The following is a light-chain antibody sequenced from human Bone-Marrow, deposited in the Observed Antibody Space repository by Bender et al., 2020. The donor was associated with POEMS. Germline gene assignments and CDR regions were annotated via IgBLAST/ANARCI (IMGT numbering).Light chain of an antibody. Sequence: SYDLTQPPSVSVSPGQTASITCSGDKLGDKYTSWYQHKPGQSPVVVIYQDNKRPSGIPERFSGSNSGNTVTLTISGTQAMDEADYYCQAWDSSTGVFGTGTKVTVL. V-gene: IGLV3-1*01. CDR1: KLGDKY. CDR3: QAWDSSTGV. CDR2: QDN. J-gene: IGLJ1*01.